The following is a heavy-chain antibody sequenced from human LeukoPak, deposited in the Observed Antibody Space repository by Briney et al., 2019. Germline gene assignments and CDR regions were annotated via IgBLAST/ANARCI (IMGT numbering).Heavy chain of an antibody. CDR2: INQDGTEQ. V-gene: IGHV3-7*01. CDR3: ARGVRLTDPYYFDY. J-gene: IGHJ4*02. D-gene: IGHD3-16*01. CDR1: GFTFSSHW. Sequence: GGSLRLSCAASGFTFSSHWMSWVRQAPGKGLEWVANINQDGTEQYYVDSVKGRFTTSRDNAKNSLYLQMNSLRAEDTAVYYCARGVRLTDPYYFDYWGQGTLVTVSS.